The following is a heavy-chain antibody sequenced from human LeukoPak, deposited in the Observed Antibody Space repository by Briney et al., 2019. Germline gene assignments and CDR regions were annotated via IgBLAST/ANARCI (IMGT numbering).Heavy chain of an antibody. Sequence: SQTLSPTCTVSGGSISSGDYYWSWIRQPPGKGLEWIGYIYYSGSTYYNPSLKSRVTISVDTSKNQFSLKLSSVTAADTAVYYCARGPPFSSSSPLYYYYGMDVWGQGTTVTVSS. CDR1: GGSISSGDYY. CDR2: IYYSGST. D-gene: IGHD6-6*01. V-gene: IGHV4-30-4*01. J-gene: IGHJ6*02. CDR3: ARGPPFSSSSPLYYYYGMDV.